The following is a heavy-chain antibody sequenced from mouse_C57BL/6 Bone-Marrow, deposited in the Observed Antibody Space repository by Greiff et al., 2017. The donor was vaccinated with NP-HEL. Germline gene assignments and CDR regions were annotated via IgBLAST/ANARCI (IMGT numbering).Heavy chain of an antibody. CDR3: TEHKEGRYYFDY. J-gene: IGHJ2*01. CDR2: IRLKSDNYAT. Sequence: EVKLMESGGGLVQPGGSMKLSCVASGFTFSNYWMNWVRQSPEKGLEWVAQIRLKSDNYATHYAESVKGRFTISRDDSKSSVYLQMNNLRAEDTGIYYCTEHKEGRYYFDYWGQGTTLTVSS. V-gene: IGHV6-3*01. CDR1: GFTFSNYW.